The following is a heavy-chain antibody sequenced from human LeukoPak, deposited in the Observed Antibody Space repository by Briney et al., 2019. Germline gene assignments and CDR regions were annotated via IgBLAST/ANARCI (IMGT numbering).Heavy chain of an antibody. CDR2: ISTGGGDTI. Sequence: GGSLRLSCAASGFTFSSYEMNWVRQAPGKGLEWLAYISTGGGDTIYYADSVKGRFTISRDNAKNSVYLQMNSLRAEDTAVYYCASLWSGEILGWGQGTLVTVSS. CDR3: ASLWSGEILG. J-gene: IGHJ4*02. D-gene: IGHD3-10*01. CDR1: GFTFSSYE. V-gene: IGHV3-48*03.